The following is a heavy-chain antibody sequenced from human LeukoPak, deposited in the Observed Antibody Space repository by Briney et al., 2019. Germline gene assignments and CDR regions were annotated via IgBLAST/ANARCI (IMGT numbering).Heavy chain of an antibody. CDR3: ARDLYCSGGSCSARGFDP. J-gene: IGHJ5*02. Sequence: SXXLSLTCAVSGYSISSGYYWGWIRPPPGKALEWIGYIYYSGSANYSPSLRSRVTMSVDTSNTQFSLRLSSVTAADTAVYYSARDLYCSGGSCSARGFDPWGQGTLVTVSS. D-gene: IGHD2-15*01. V-gene: IGHV4-61*01. CDR2: IYYSGSA. CDR1: GYSISSGYY.